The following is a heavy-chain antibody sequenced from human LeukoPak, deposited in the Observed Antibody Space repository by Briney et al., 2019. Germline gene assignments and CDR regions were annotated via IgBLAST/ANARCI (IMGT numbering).Heavy chain of an antibody. CDR3: ARDIEYYYDSSGYFNSFFDI. V-gene: IGHV3-48*01. Sequence: QSGGSLRLSCAASGFTFSSYSMNWVRQAPGKGLEWVSSISSSSSTIYYADSVKGRFTISRDNAKNSLYLQMNSLRAEDTAVYYCARDIEYYYDSSGYFNSFFDIWGQGTMVTVSS. CDR2: ISSSSSTI. J-gene: IGHJ3*02. CDR1: GFTFSSYS. D-gene: IGHD3-22*01.